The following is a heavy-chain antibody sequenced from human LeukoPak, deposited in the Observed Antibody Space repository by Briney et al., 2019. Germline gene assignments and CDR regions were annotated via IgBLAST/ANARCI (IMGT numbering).Heavy chain of an antibody. CDR3: ARGEPYYLGRFDY. J-gene: IGHJ4*02. CDR2: ISSSSSYI. V-gene: IGHV3-21*01. D-gene: IGHD3-16*01. CDR1: GFTFSSYS. Sequence: PGGSLRLSCAASGFTFSSYSMNWVRQAPGKGLEWVSSISSSSSYIYYADSVKGRFTISRDNAKNSLYLQMNSLRAEDTAVYYCARGEPYYLGRFDYWGQGTLVTVSS.